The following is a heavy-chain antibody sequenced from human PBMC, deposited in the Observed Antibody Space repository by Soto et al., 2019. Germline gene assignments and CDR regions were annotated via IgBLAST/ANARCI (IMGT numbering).Heavy chain of an antibody. J-gene: IGHJ4*02. D-gene: IGHD2-2*01. CDR1: DGSTSRDVYH. Sequence: SETLSLTCTVSDGSTSRDVYHWAWIRQPPGKGLEWIGNIYYTGNTYYNPSLKSRVTISVDTSKNQFSLKLSSVTAADTAVYYCARGRGYCSSTSCYVSGVVVAATIGYFDYWGQGTLVTVSS. CDR3: ARGRGYCSSTSCYVSGVVVAATIGYFDY. CDR2: IYYTGNT. V-gene: IGHV4-39*07.